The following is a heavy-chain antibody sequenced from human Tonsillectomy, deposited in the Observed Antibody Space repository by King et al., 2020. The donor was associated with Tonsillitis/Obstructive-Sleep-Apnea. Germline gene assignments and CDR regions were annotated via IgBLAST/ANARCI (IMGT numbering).Heavy chain of an antibody. Sequence: DVQLVESGGGLVQPGGSLRLSCAASGFTFSSYEMNWVRQAPGKGLEWVSYISSSGSTIYYADSVKGRFTISRDNAKNSLYLQMNSLRAEDTAVYYCARWGELHYYYGMDVWGQGTTVTVSS. V-gene: IGHV3-48*03. J-gene: IGHJ6*02. CDR2: ISSSGSTI. D-gene: IGHD2-15*01. CDR3: ARWGELHYYYGMDV. CDR1: GFTFSSYE.